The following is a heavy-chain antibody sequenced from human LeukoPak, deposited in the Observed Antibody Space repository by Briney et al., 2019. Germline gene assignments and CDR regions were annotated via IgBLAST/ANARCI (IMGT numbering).Heavy chain of an antibody. CDR1: GFTFSSYE. V-gene: IGHV3-48*03. CDR3: ARAPGATYDFDY. Sequence: GGSLRLSCAASGFTFSSYEMNWVRQAPGKGLEWVSYISSSGSTIYYVDSVKGRFTISRDNAKNSLYLQMNSLRAEDTAVYYCARAPGATYDFDYWGQGTLVTVSS. J-gene: IGHJ4*02. CDR2: ISSSGSTI. D-gene: IGHD1-26*01.